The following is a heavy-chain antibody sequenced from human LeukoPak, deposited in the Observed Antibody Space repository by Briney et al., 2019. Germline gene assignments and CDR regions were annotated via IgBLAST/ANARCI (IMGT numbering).Heavy chain of an antibody. CDR2: IIPIFGTA. Sequence: GSSVKVSCKASGGTFSSYAISWVRQAPGQGLEWMGRIIPIFGTANYAQKFQGRVTITTDESMSTAYMELSSLRSEDTAVYYCARASGGDCCTFDYWGQGTLVTVSS. D-gene: IGHD2-21*02. CDR3: ARASGGDCCTFDY. J-gene: IGHJ4*02. CDR1: GGTFSSYA. V-gene: IGHV1-69*05.